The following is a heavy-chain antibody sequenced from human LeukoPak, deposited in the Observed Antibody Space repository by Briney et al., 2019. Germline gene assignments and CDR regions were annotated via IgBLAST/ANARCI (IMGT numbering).Heavy chain of an antibody. CDR3: ARRDVGSGSYALNY. CDR1: GGSISSSSYY. Sequence: KPSETLSLTCTVSGGSISSSSYYWGWIRQPPGKGLEWIGSIYYSGSTYYNPSLKSRVTISVDTSKNQFSLKLSSVTAADTAVYYCARRDVGSGSYALNYWGQGTLVTVSS. D-gene: IGHD3-10*01. CDR2: IYYSGST. V-gene: IGHV4-39*07. J-gene: IGHJ4*02.